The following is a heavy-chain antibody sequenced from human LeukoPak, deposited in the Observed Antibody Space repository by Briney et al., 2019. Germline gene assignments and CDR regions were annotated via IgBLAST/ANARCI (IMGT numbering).Heavy chain of an antibody. V-gene: IGHV3-48*03. CDR3: ARDGTPIYSSGWVYMDV. D-gene: IGHD6-25*01. Sequence: PGGSLRLSCAASGFTFSSYEMNWVRQAPGKGLEWVSYISSSGGTIHYADSVKGRFTISRDNAKDSLYLQMNSLRAEDTAVYYCARDGTPIYSSGWVYMDVWGKGTTVTISS. CDR2: ISSSGGTI. J-gene: IGHJ6*03. CDR1: GFTFSSYE.